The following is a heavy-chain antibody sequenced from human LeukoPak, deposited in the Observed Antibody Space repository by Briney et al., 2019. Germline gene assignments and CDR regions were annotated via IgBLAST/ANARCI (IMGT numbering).Heavy chain of an antibody. CDR3: ARDYLGFGESGFDY. J-gene: IGHJ4*02. Sequence: GGSLTLSCAVSGFSFSDHNMNWVRQAPGKGREWVASISSRSNYIYYAYSLKGRVTVSRDNARNSLFLQMTSLRAEDTAVYYCARDYLGFGESGFDYWGQGTQVIVSS. V-gene: IGHV3-21*01. CDR2: ISSRSNYI. CDR1: GFSFSDHN. D-gene: IGHD3-10*01.